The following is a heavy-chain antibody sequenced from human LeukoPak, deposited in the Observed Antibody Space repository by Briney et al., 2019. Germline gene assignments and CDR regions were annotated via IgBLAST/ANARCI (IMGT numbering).Heavy chain of an antibody. CDR2: IYSGGST. Sequence: GGSLRLSCAASGFTVRSNYMSGVRQAPGRGLEWVSVIYSGGSTYYADSVKGRFTISRDNSKNTLYLQMNSLTAEDTAVYYCARVGVVPAAIPDGFDIWGQGTMVTVSS. V-gene: IGHV3-53*01. CDR1: GFTVRSNY. CDR3: ARVGVVPAAIPDGFDI. D-gene: IGHD2-2*01. J-gene: IGHJ3*02.